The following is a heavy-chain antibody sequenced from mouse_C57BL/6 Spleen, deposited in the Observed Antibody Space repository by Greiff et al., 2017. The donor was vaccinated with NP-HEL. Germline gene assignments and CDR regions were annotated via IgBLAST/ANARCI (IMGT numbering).Heavy chain of an antibody. CDR2: ISYDGSN. CDR1: GYSITSGYY. CDR3: ARGGTFNQAWFAY. Sequence: ESGPGLVKPSQSLSLTCSVTGYSITSGYYWNWIRQFPGNKLEWMGYISYDGSNNYNPSLKNRISITRDTSKNQFFLKLNSVTTEDTATYYCARGGTFNQAWFAYWGQGTLVTVSA. J-gene: IGHJ3*01. V-gene: IGHV3-6*01. D-gene: IGHD2-14*01.